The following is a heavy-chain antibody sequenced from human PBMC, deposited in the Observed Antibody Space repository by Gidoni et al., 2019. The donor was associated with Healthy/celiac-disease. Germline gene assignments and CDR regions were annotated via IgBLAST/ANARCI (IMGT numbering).Heavy chain of an antibody. CDR2: IYSGDST. D-gene: IGHD2-21*02. Sequence: EVQLVESGGGLVQPGGSLGLSCSASGFTVSSNYISWVRQAPGKRLEWVSVIYSGDSTNYADSVKGRFTITRENSKNTLYLKMNSLRAEDTAVYYCARDVPAYCGGDCYSHWGQGTLVTVSS. CDR1: GFTVSSNY. CDR3: ARDVPAYCGGDCYSH. J-gene: IGHJ4*02. V-gene: IGHV3-66*01.